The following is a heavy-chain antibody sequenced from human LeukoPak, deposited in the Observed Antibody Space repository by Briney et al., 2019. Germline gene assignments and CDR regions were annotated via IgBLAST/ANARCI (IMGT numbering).Heavy chain of an antibody. V-gene: IGHV4-61*02. CDR1: GGSISSANYY. J-gene: IGHJ4*02. Sequence: PSETLSLTCTVSGGSISSANYYWTWIRQSAGKGLEWIGRRSGSGGTTYNPSLKSRITILLDMSNNQFSLRLNSVTAADTAVHYCARAGGVLGYFDYWGQGALVTVSS. D-gene: IGHD3-10*01. CDR2: RSGSGGT. CDR3: ARAGGVLGYFDY.